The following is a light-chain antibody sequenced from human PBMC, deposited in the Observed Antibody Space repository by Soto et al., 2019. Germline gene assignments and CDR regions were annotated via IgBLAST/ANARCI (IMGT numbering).Light chain of an antibody. CDR3: QVWDSSGDHVV. V-gene: IGLV3-21*02. CDR1: NVGSRS. J-gene: IGLJ2*01. Sequence: SYELTQPPSVSVAPGQTARITCGGDNVGSRSVHWYQQKPGQAPVLVVYDDSERPSGIPERISGFNSGNAATLTISRVEAGDEDDYYCQVWDSSGDHVVLGGGTKLTVL. CDR2: DDS.